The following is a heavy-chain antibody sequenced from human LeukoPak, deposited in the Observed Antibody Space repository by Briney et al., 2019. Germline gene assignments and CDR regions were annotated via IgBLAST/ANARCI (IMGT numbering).Heavy chain of an antibody. CDR1: GFTFNSYA. J-gene: IGHJ4*02. D-gene: IGHD6-13*01. Sequence: TGGSLRLSCAASGFTFNSYAMHWVRQAPGKGLEWVAVISYDGSNKYYADSVKGRFTISRDNSKNTLYLQMNSLRAEDTAVYYCARENVAAAGTDFDYWGQGTLVTVSS. CDR3: ARENVAAAGTDFDY. V-gene: IGHV3-30-3*01. CDR2: ISYDGSNK.